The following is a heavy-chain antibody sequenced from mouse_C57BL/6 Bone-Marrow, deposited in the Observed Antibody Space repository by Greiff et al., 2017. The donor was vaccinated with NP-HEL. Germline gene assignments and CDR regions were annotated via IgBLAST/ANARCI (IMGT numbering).Heavy chain of an antibody. J-gene: IGHJ2*01. CDR1: GYTFTSYN. Sequence: QVQLQQSGAELVRPGASVKMSCKASGYTFTSYNMHWVKQTPRQGLEWIGAIYPGNGDTSYNQKFKGKATLTVDKSPSKAYMQLSSLTSEDSAVYCCARGDYYYGSSSYYFDYWGQGTTLTVSS. CDR3: ARGDYYYGSSSYYFDY. D-gene: IGHD1-1*01. V-gene: IGHV1-12*01. CDR2: IYPGNGDT.